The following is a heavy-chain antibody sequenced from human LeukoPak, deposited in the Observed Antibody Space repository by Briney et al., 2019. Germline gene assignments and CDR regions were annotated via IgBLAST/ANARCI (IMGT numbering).Heavy chain of an antibody. D-gene: IGHD3/OR15-3a*01. Sequence: SETLSLTCTVSGGSISSGGYYWSWIRQHPGKGLEWIGYIYYSGSTYYNPSLKSRVTISVDTSKNQFSLKLSSVTAADTAVYYCARGPDIWREAYYFDYWGQGTPVTVSS. J-gene: IGHJ4*02. CDR3: ARGPDIWREAYYFDY. V-gene: IGHV4-31*03. CDR2: IYYSGST. CDR1: GGSISSGGYY.